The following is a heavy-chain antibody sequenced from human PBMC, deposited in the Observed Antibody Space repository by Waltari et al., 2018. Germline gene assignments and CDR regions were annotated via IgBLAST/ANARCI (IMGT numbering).Heavy chain of an antibody. V-gene: IGHV3-49*04. CDR2: IRSKAYGGTT. CDR1: GFTFGDYA. J-gene: IGHJ4*02. CDR3: TLGVVTDY. Sequence: EVQLVESGGGLVQPGRSLRLSCTASGFTFGDYAMSWVRQAPGKGLEWVGFIRSKAYGGTTEYAASVKGRFTISRDESKSIAYLQMNSLKTEDTAVYYCTLGVVTDYWGQGTLVTVSS. D-gene: IGHD2-21*02.